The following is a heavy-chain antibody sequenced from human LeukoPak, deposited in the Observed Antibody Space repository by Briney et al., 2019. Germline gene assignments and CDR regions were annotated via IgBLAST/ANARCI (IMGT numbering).Heavy chain of an antibody. CDR3: ATAGGATFDY. V-gene: IGHV3-30*04. CDR1: GFTFSSYA. J-gene: IGHJ4*02. Sequence: AGGSLRLSCAASGFTFSSYAMHWVRQAPGKGLEWVAVISYDGSNKYYADSVKGRFTISRDNSKNTLYLQMNSLRAEDTAVYYCATAGGATFDYWGQGTLVTVSS. CDR2: ISYDGSNK. D-gene: IGHD1-26*01.